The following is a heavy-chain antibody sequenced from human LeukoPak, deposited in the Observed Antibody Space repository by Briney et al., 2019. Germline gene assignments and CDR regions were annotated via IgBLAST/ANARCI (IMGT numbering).Heavy chain of an antibody. CDR3: ARDASGYCHMDV. CDR1: GGSISSDGYY. J-gene: IGHJ6*03. CDR2: IYYSGST. V-gene: IGHV4-31*02. D-gene: IGHD7-27*01. Sequence: PSETLSLTCTVSGGSISSDGYYWRWIRQRPGKGLEWIGYIYYSGSTYYNPSLKSRITISVDTFKNQFSLTLSSVTAADTAVYYCARDASGYCHMDVWGKGTTVTVSS.